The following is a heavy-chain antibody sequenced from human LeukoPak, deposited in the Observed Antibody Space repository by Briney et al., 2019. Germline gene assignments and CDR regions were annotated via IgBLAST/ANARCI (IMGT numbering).Heavy chain of an antibody. J-gene: IGHJ4*02. V-gene: IGHV3-23*01. CDR1: AFTVSTIY. CDR2: ISGNGEST. CDR3: ANLDD. Sequence: PRGSLRLSCAASAFTVSTIYMSWAAQAPGKGLEWVSVISGNGESTYNADSVKGRFTISRDNSKNTLYLQMNSLRAEDTAVYYCANLDDWGQGTLVTVSS.